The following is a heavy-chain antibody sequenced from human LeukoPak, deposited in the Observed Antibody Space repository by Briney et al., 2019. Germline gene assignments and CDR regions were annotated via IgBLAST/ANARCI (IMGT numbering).Heavy chain of an antibody. CDR2: ISYDGSNK. CDR1: GFTFSSYA. D-gene: IGHD3-9*01. CDR3: ASNYDILTGYDI. J-gene: IGHJ3*02. Sequence: GGSLRLSCAASGFTFSSYAMHWVRQAPGKGLEWVAVISYDGSNKYYADSVKGRFTISRDNSKNTLYLQMNSLRAEDTAVYYCASNYDILTGYDIWGQGTMVTVSS. V-gene: IGHV3-30*04.